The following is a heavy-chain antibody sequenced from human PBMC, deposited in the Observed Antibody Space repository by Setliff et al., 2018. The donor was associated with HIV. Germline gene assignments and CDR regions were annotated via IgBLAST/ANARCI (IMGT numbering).Heavy chain of an antibody. CDR1: GGSISSSGPGYY. CDR3: TPPPGTY. J-gene: IGHJ4*02. V-gene: IGHV4-39*01. CDR2: VYYSGST. Sequence: SETLSLTCTVSGGSISSSGPGYYWGWVRQAPGGGLEWIGSVYYSGSTYYNPSLKSRVTISLDTSKNQLSLRLTSMTAADTGVYYCTPPPGTYWGQGTLVTVSS. D-gene: IGHD1-1*01.